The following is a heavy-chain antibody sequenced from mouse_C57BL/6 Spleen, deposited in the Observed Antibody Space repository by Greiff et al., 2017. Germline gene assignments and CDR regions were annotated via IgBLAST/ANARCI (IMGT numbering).Heavy chain of an antibody. V-gene: IGHV1-64*01. J-gene: IGHJ4*01. CDR3: ARGDYGNYEYYAMDY. Sequence: QVQLQQPGAELVKPGASVKLSCKASGYTFTSYWMHWVKQRPGQGLEWIGMIHPNSGSTNYNEKFKSKATLTVDNSSSTAYMQLSSLTSEDSAVYYCARGDYGNYEYYAMDYWGQGTSVTVSS. CDR1: GYTFTSYW. D-gene: IGHD2-1*01. CDR2: IHPNSGST.